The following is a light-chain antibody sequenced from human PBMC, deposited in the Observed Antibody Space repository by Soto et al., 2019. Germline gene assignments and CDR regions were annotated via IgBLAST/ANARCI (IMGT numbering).Light chain of an antibody. V-gene: IGKV3-20*01. CDR1: QSLSSSY. J-gene: IGKJ2*01. CDR2: GTS. Sequence: EIVLTQSPGTLSLSPGERATLSCRASQSLSSSYLAWYQQTPGQTPRLLIYGTSNRAAGIPDRFSGSGSGTDFTLTISRLEPEAFAVYYCQQYGSSHHSFGQGTKLEIK. CDR3: QQYGSSHHS.